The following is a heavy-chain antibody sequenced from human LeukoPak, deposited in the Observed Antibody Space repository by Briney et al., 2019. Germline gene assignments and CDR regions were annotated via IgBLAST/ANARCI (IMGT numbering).Heavy chain of an antibody. Sequence: PSETLSLTCTVSGGSVTSSGYYLSWVRQHPVEGLEWIGYIYPNGRTYYNATLRSRVTISLDTSKNQFSLKLTSVTAADSAVYYCERTCRDGFKCPAFDIWGQGTVVSVSS. D-gene: IGHD5-24*01. CDR1: GGSVTSSGYY. J-gene: IGHJ3*02. V-gene: IGHV4-31*03. CDR3: ERTCRDGFKCPAFDI. CDR2: IYPNGRT.